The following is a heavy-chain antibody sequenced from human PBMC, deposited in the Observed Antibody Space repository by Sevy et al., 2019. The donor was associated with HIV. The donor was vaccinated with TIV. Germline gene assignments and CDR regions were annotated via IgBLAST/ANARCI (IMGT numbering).Heavy chain of an antibody. CDR3: ARDRIPDIVVVLPTFYY. J-gene: IGHJ4*02. Sequence: GGSLRLSCAASGFIFSSYAMHWVRQAPGKGLEWVAVMSFDGSNKYYADSVKGRFTISRDNSKKTLYLQMNSLRTEDTAVSYCARDRIPDIVVVLPTFYYWGQGTLVTVSS. D-gene: IGHD2-15*01. V-gene: IGHV3-30*04. CDR1: GFIFSSYA. CDR2: MSFDGSNK.